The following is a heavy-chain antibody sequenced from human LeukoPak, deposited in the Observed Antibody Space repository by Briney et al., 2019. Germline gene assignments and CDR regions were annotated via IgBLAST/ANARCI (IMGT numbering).Heavy chain of an antibody. CDR3: ARLPTDSSSDHY. CDR2: IYYSGTT. V-gene: IGHV4-59*08. D-gene: IGHD6-6*01. CDR1: GGSINGSY. Sequence: PSETLSLTCTVSGGSINGSYWRWIRQPPGKGLEWIGYIYYSGTTNYNPSLKSRVTISVDTSKNQFSLKLSSVTAADTAVYYCARLPTDSSSDHYWGQGTLVTVSS. J-gene: IGHJ4*02.